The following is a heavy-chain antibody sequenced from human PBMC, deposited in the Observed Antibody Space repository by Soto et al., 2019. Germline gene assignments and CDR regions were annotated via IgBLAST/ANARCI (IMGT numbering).Heavy chain of an antibody. Sequence: KTSETLSLTCTVSGGSISSSSYYWGWIRQPPGKGLEWIGSIYYSGSTYYNPSLKSRVTISVDTSKNQFSLKLSSVTAADTAVYCCAITMVRGVMVLDPWGQGALVTVSS. CDR1: GGSISSSSYY. J-gene: IGHJ5*02. CDR2: IYYSGST. CDR3: AITMVRGVMVLDP. V-gene: IGHV4-39*01. D-gene: IGHD3-10*01.